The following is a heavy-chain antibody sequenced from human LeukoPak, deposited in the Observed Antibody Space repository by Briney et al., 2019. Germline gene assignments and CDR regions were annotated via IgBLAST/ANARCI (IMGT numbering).Heavy chain of an antibody. CDR3: ARRRIAATPLED. D-gene: IGHD6-13*01. Sequence: SETLSLTCTVSGDSIGTSNNYWGWIRQPPGKGLQWIGESNHSGGTNYNSSLKSRVTISVDTSKNQFSLKLSSVTAADTAVYYCARRRIAATPLEDWGQGTLVTVSS. V-gene: IGHV4-39*07. CDR1: GDSIGTSNNY. J-gene: IGHJ4*02. CDR2: SNHSGGT.